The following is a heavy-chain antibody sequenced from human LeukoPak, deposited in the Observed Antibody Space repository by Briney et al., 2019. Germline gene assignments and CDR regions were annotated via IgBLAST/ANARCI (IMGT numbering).Heavy chain of an antibody. Sequence: VASVKVSCKASGGTFSSYAISWVRQAPGQGLEWMGGIIPIFGTANYAQKFQGRVTITADGSTSTAYMELSSLRSEDTAVYYCASFRIAAARRYFDYWGQGTLVTVSS. J-gene: IGHJ4*02. CDR3: ASFRIAAARRYFDY. CDR2: IIPIFGTA. CDR1: GGTFSSYA. V-gene: IGHV1-69*13. D-gene: IGHD6-13*01.